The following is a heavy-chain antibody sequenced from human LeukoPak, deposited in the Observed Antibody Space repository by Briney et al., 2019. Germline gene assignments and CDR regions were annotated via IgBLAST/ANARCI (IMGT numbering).Heavy chain of an antibody. D-gene: IGHD2-8*01. Sequence: GGSLRLSCAVSGFTFSSYAVNWVRQAPGKGLEWVSGISGSGAGTYYADSVKGRFTISRDNSKNTLYLQMNSLRAEDTAVYYCAKMVREFYTISYYFDYWGQGTLVTVSS. J-gene: IGHJ4*02. V-gene: IGHV3-23*01. CDR2: ISGSGAGT. CDR3: AKMVREFYTISYYFDY. CDR1: GFTFSSYA.